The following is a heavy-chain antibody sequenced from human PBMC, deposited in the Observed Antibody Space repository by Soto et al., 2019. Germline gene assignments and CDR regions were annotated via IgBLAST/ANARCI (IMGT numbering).Heavy chain of an antibody. CDR3: ARAGPYYDFWSGYYLSPVFDY. J-gene: IGHJ4*02. CDR2: INHSGST. CDR1: GGSFSGYY. Sequence: SETLSLTCAVYGGSFSGYYWSWIRQPPGKGLEWIGEINHSGSTNYNPSLKSRVTISVDTSKNQFSLKLSSATAADTAVYYCARAGPYYDFWSGYYLSPVFDYWGQGTLVTVSS. D-gene: IGHD3-3*01. V-gene: IGHV4-34*01.